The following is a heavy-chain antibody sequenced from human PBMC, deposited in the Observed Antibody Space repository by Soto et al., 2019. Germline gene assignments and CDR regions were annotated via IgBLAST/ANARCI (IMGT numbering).Heavy chain of an antibody. V-gene: IGHV3-30*18. Sequence: QVQLVESGGGVVQPGRSRRLSCAASGFTFSSYGMHWVRQAPGKGLEWVAVISYDGSNKYYADSVKGRFTISRDNSKNTLYLQMNSLRAEDTAVYYCAKDGSGDMDVWGKGTTVTVSS. D-gene: IGHD3-10*01. CDR1: GFTFSSYG. CDR3: AKDGSGDMDV. CDR2: ISYDGSNK. J-gene: IGHJ6*03.